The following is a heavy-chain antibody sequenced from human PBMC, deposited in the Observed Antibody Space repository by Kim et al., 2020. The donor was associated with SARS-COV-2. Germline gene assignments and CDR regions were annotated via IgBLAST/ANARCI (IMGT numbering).Heavy chain of an antibody. CDR1: GFTFSSYW. J-gene: IGHJ6*02. CDR2: IKQDGSEK. D-gene: IGHD3-10*01. CDR3: AALWFGELLPGYYGMDV. V-gene: IGHV3-7*01. Sequence: GGSLRLSCAASGFTFSSYWMSWVRQAPGKGLEWVANIKQDGSEKYYVDSVKGRFTISRDNAKNSLYLQMNSLRAEDTAVYYCAALWFGELLPGYYGMDVWGQGTTVTVSS.